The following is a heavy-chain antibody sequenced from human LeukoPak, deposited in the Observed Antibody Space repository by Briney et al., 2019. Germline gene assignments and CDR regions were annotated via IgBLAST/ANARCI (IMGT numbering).Heavy chain of an antibody. CDR3: ARAMATGLTLKRGFDY. CDR1: GYTFTSYG. Sequence: ASVKVSCKASGYTFTSYGISWVRQAPGQGLEWMGWISAYNGNTNYAQKLQGRVTMTTDTSTSTAYMELRSLRSEDTAVYYCARAMATGLTLKRGFDYWGQGTLVTVSS. J-gene: IGHJ4*02. CDR2: ISAYNGNT. D-gene: IGHD5-24*01. V-gene: IGHV1-18*01.